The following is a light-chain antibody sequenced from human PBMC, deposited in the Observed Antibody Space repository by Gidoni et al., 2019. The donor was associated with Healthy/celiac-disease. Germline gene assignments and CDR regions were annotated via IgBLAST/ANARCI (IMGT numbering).Light chain of an antibody. Sequence: PGTLALSPGESATLSCRARQSVSSSYLAGYQQKPGQAPRRLIYGAASRATGSPDRCSGSRSGTDFTITISRLEPEDFAVYYCRQYGSSPITFGQXTRLEIK. CDR2: GAA. J-gene: IGKJ5*01. CDR1: QSVSSSY. V-gene: IGKV3-20*01. CDR3: RQYGSSPIT.